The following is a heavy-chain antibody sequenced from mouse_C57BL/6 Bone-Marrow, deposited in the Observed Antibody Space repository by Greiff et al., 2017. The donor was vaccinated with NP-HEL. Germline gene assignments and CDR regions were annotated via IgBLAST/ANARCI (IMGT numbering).Heavy chain of an antibody. Sequence: EVKVEESGEGLVKPGGSLKLSCAASGFTFSSYAMSWVRQTPEKRLEWVAYISSGGGYIYYADTVKGRFTISRDNARNTLYLQMSSLKSEDTAMYYCTRGPAQATRAMDYWGQGTSVTVSS. D-gene: IGHD3-2*02. CDR1: GFTFSSYA. CDR2: ISSGGGYI. J-gene: IGHJ4*01. CDR3: TRGPAQATRAMDY. V-gene: IGHV5-9-1*02.